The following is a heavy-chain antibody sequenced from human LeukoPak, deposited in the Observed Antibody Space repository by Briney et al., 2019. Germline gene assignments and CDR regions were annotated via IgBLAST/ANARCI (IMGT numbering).Heavy chain of an antibody. CDR1: GFTFSHAW. V-gene: IGHV3-15*05. CDR3: ASHSGSYFDRNNWFDS. D-gene: IGHD1-26*01. J-gene: IGHJ5*01. Sequence: GGSLRLSCAASGFTFSHAWMTWVRQVPGKGLEWVGHIKSKTDGGTADYAAPVKGRFTISRDDSKTTLYLQMNSLRAEDTAVYYCASHSGSYFDRNNWFDSWGQGTLVTVSS. CDR2: IKSKTDGGTA.